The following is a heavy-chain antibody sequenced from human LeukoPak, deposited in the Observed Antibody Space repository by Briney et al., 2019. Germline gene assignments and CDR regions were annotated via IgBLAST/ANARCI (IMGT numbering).Heavy chain of an antibody. CDR2: IYYSGST. J-gene: IGHJ4*02. Sequence: SETLSLTCTVSGGSISSSSYYWGWIRQPPGKGLEWIGSIYYSGSTHYNPSLKSRVTISVDTSKNQFSLKLSSVTAADTAVYYCARGWDPASGWIDYWGQGTLVTVSS. CDR3: ARGWDPASGWIDY. V-gene: IGHV4-39*07. D-gene: IGHD6-19*01. CDR1: GGSISSSSYY.